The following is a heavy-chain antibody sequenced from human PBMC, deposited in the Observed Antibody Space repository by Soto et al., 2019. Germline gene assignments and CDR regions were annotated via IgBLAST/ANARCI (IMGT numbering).Heavy chain of an antibody. CDR1: LFTVSIAW. D-gene: IGHD6-13*01. J-gene: IGHJ6*02. V-gene: IGHV3-15*01. Sequence: ACCLKLSCAASLFTVSIAWMCWVRQAPGKGLEWVGRIKSKTDGGTTDYAAPVKGRFTISRDDSKNTLYLQMNSLKTEDTAVYYCTTDPPRGSSWPSYYYYYGMDVWGQGTTVTVSS. CDR2: IKSKTDGGTT. CDR3: TTDPPRGSSWPSYYYYYGMDV.